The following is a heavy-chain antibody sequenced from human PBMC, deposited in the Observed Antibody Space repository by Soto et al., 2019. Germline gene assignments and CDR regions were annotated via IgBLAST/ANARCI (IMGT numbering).Heavy chain of an antibody. D-gene: IGHD6-19*01. J-gene: IGHJ4*02. CDR2: IYYDGNNK. V-gene: IGHV3-33*01. CDR3: ARDSGYTNGWLHLEYYFDL. CDR1: AFTFSYYG. Sequence: GGSLRLSCAASAFTFSYYGMHWVRQTPGKGLEWVAVIYYDGNNKYYADSVKGRFTVSRDNSKNTLYLQMNSLRVEDTAVYYCARDSGYTNGWLHLEYYFDLWGQGTLVTVSS.